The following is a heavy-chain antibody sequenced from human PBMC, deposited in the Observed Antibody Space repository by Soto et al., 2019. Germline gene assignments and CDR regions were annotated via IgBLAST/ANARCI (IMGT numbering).Heavy chain of an antibody. J-gene: IGHJ4*02. Sequence: ASVKVSCKSSGGAFSSYSISWVRQAPGQGLEWMGGIIPIFGTANYAQKFQGRVTITADESTSTAYMELSSLRSEDTAVYYCASIRYFDWLLPVFDYWGQGTLVTVSS. CDR2: IIPIFGTA. CDR3: ASIRYFDWLLPVFDY. CDR1: GGAFSSYS. V-gene: IGHV1-69*13. D-gene: IGHD3-9*01.